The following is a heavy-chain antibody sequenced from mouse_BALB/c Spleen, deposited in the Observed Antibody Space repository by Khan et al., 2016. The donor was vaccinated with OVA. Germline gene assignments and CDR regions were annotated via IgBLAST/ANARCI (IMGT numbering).Heavy chain of an antibody. V-gene: IGHV9-3-1*01. Sequence: QIQLVQSGPELKKPGETVKISCKASGYTFTNYGMNWVKQSPGKALKWMGWINTYTGEPTYADDFKGRFAFSLETSASTAYLQINNLKNEDTATYFWARPPDVSYTLDHWGQGTSVTVSS. J-gene: IGHJ4*01. CDR2: INTYTGEP. CDR3: ARPPDVSYTLDH. CDR1: GYTFTNYG.